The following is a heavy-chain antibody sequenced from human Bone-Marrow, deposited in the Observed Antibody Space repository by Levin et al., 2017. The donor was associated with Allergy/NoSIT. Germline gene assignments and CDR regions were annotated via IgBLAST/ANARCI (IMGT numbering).Heavy chain of an antibody. Sequence: AGGSLRLSCAVSGFPFSDYHMQWVRQAPGKGLEWVALISKDGDNKVYADSVKGRFTISRDNSDNTLYLQINNLSPEDTAVYYCARESHSSGRAGTFDYWGQGTLVTVSS. D-gene: IGHD6-19*01. CDR2: ISKDGDNK. CDR3: ARESHSSGRAGTFDY. J-gene: IGHJ4*02. V-gene: IGHV3-30-3*01. CDR1: GFPFSDYH.